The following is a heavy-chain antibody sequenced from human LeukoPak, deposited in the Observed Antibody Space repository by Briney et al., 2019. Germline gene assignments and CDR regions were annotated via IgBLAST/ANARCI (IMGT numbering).Heavy chain of an antibody. CDR1: GGSIISGGNY. Sequence: SQTLSLTCTVSGGSIISGGNYWTWIRQHPGKGLEWIGYSYNSGTTYYNPSLKSRVTISVDTSNNHFSLRLTSVTAADTAVYYCARSGDGYTVDYWGQGTLVTVSS. J-gene: IGHJ4*02. D-gene: IGHD5-24*01. CDR3: ARSGDGYTVDY. V-gene: IGHV4-31*03. CDR2: SYNSGTT.